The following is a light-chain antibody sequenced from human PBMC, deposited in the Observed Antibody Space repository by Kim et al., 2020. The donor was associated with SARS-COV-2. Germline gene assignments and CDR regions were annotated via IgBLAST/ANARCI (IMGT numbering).Light chain of an antibody. CDR2: DSS. Sequence: PGERATRSCRASQSVSTTYLAWYQQRPGQAPRLLIYDSSSRAAGIPDRFSGSGSGTDFTLTISRLEPEDFAVYYCQQYGSSPRLTFGGGTKVDIK. J-gene: IGKJ4*01. CDR1: QSVSTTY. V-gene: IGKV3-20*01. CDR3: QQYGSSPRLT.